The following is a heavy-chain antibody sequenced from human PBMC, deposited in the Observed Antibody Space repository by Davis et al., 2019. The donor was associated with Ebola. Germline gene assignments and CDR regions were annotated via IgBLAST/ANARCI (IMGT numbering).Heavy chain of an antibody. CDR1: GYTFTDYS. V-gene: IGHV1-2*06. Sequence: ASVKVSCKASGYTFTDYSIHWMRQAPGQGLEWLGRVIPKSGATNYAQKFQGRVTMTRDTSISTVYMELSSLRYDDTADYYCARGHNYAHEYWGQGTLVTVSS. D-gene: IGHD4-11*01. J-gene: IGHJ4*02. CDR2: VIPKSGAT. CDR3: ARGHNYAHEY.